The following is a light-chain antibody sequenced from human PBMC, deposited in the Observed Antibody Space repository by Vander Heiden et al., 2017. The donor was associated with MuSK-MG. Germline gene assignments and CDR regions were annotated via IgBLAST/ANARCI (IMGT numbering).Light chain of an antibody. CDR3: NSYTSSAKVR. V-gene: IGLV2-14*01. Sequence: QSALTQPASVSGSPGQSITISCTGTSSDIGGYNCVSWFQQYPGKAPKLMVYDVSVRPSGVSNRFSGSKSGNTASLTISGLQAEDEADYYCNSYTSSAKVRLGGGT. CDR1: SSDIGGYNC. J-gene: IGLJ2*01. CDR2: DVS.